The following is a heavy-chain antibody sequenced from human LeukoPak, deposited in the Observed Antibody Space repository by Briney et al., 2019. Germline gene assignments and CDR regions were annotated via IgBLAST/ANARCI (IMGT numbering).Heavy chain of an antibody. CDR3: ARTLAVADTLYFQH. Sequence: EASVKVSCKASGYTFTNYYIHWVRQAPGQGLEWMAIINPFNGDTTHAQRFQGRLTLTSDTSTSTVDVELTSLRSEDTAVYYCARTLAVADTLYFQHWGQGTLVTVSS. CDR1: GYTFTNYY. D-gene: IGHD6-19*01. V-gene: IGHV1-46*01. J-gene: IGHJ1*01. CDR2: INPFNGDT.